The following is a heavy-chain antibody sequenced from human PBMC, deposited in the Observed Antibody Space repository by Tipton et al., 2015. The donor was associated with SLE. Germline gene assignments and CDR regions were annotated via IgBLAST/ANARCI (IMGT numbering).Heavy chain of an antibody. CDR3: TRGPDYDFWSDFYY. CDR2: IDHSRST. V-gene: IGHV4-34*01. J-gene: IGHJ4*02. CDR1: GGSFSVHY. D-gene: IGHD3-3*01. Sequence: TLSLTCAVYGGSFSVHYWSWSWIRQPPGKGLEWIGEIDHSRSTNYNPSLKGRVTISVDTSKNQFSLKLSSVTAADTAVYYCTRGPDYDFWSDFYYWGQGTLVTVSS.